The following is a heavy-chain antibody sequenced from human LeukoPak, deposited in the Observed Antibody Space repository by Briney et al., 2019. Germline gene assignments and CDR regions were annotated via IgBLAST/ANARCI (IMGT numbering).Heavy chain of an antibody. D-gene: IGHD3-10*01. Sequence: PGGSLRLSCSASGFTFSSYAMHWVRQAPGKGLEYVSATSSNGGSTYYADSVKGRFTISRDNSKNTLYLQMSSLRAEDTAVYYCVKGPSWGSYYRARFDYWGQGTLVTVSS. CDR1: GFTFSSYA. V-gene: IGHV3-64D*06. J-gene: IGHJ4*02. CDR2: TSSNGGST. CDR3: VKGPSWGSYYRARFDY.